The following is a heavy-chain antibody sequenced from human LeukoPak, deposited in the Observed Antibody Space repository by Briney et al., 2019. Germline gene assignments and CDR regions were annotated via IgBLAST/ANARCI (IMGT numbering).Heavy chain of an antibody. CDR1: GYTFTGYY. D-gene: IGHD2-15*01. CDR2: INPNSGGT. J-gene: IGHJ4*02. Sequence: ASVKVSCKASGYTFTGYYMHWVRQAPGQGLEWMGWINPNSGGTNYAQKFQGRVTMTRDTSISTAYMELSRLRSDDTAVYYCTRIGSGGSRHFDYWGQGTLVTVPS. CDR3: TRIGSGGSRHFDY. V-gene: IGHV1-2*02.